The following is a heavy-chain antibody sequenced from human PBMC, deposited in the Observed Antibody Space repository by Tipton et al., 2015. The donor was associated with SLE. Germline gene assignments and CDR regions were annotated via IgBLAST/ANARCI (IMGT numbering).Heavy chain of an antibody. CDR2: ISSSSTYI. V-gene: IGHV3-21*03. CDR1: GFTFSSYS. CDR3: ARDGYGSAWFGP. D-gene: IGHD3-10*01. J-gene: IGHJ5*02. Sequence: SLRLSCAASGFTFSSYSMSWVRQAPGKGLEWVSSISSSSTYIYYADSVKGRFTISRDIAKNSLYLQMNSLRAEDTAVYYCARDGYGSAWFGPWGQGTLVTVSS.